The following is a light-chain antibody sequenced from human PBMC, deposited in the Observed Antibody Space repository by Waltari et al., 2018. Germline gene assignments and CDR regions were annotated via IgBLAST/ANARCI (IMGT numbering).Light chain of an antibody. Sequence: IVMTQAPLSLSVTSGQPASMSSKYSQSLLHSDGRARLYWYVQKPGQSPQLLIHEVSNRFSGVTDRFSGSGSGTDFTLKISRVEAEYVGVYFCMQNIQLPTFGQGTKVEIE. CDR1: QSLLHSDGRAR. J-gene: IGKJ1*01. CDR3: MQNIQLPT. CDR2: EVS. V-gene: IGKV2D-29*02.